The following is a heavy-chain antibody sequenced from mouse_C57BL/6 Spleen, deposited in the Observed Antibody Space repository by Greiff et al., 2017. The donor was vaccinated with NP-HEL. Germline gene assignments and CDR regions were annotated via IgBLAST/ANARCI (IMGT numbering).Heavy chain of an antibody. J-gene: IGHJ2*01. Sequence: VQLKESGAELVRPGSSVKMSCKTSGYTFTSYGINWVKQRPGQGLEWIGYIYIGNGYTEYNEKFKGKATLTSDTSSSTAYMQLSSLTSEDSAIDFCARSRERGRRYFDYWGQGTTLTVSS. CDR2: IYIGNGYT. V-gene: IGHV1-58*01. CDR1: GYTFTSYG. D-gene: IGHD4-1*01. CDR3: ARSRERGRRYFDY.